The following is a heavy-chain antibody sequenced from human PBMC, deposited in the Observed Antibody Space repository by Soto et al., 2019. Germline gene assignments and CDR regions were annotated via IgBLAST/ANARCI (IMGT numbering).Heavy chain of an antibody. D-gene: IGHD2-8*01. Sequence: QLVESGGGVVQPGRSLRLSGAASGFSLDAYAMHWVRQAPVKGHEWVAVLSYDGKNIYYADSVKGRFTISKDDSNNTLYLRLGRLTSEDTAIYYCARDYGALPADRLQFWGQGTQVTVSS. CDR1: GFSLDAYA. J-gene: IGHJ1*01. V-gene: IGHV3-30*03. CDR2: LSYDGKNI. CDR3: ARDYGALPADRLQF.